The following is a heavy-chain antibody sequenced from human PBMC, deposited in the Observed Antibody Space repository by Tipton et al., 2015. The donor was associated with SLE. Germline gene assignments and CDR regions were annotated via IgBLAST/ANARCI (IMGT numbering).Heavy chain of an antibody. CDR1: GYSISSGYY. V-gene: IGHV4-38-2*01. CDR2: IYHSGST. CDR3: ARSGPKYGMDV. J-gene: IGHJ6*02. Sequence: GLVKPSETLSLTCAVSGYSISSGYYWGWIRQPPGKGLEWIGSIYHSGSTYYNPSLKSRVTISVDTSKNQFSLKLSSVTAADTAVYYCARSGPKYGMDVWGQGTTVTVSS.